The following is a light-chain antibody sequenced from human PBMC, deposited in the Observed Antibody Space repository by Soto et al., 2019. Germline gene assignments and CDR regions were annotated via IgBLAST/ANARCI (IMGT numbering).Light chain of an antibody. Sequence: EIVLTQSPATLSLSPGERATLSCRSSQSVSSYLAWYQQKPGQAPRLLIYDASNRATGIPARFSGSGSGTDFTLTISSLEPEDFAVYYCQKSSNWPPYPFGQGTKLEIK. CDR2: DAS. J-gene: IGKJ2*01. CDR1: QSVSSY. CDR3: QKSSNWPPYP. V-gene: IGKV3-11*01.